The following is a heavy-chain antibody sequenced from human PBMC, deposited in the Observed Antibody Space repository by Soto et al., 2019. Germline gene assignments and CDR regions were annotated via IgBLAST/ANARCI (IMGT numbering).Heavy chain of an antibody. J-gene: IGHJ4*02. CDR1: GFTFDDYG. V-gene: IGHV3-20*04. CDR2: MNWNGGST. Sequence: EVQLVEPGGGVVRPGGSLRLSCAASGFTFDDYGRSLVRQAPGKGLEWASGMNWNGGSTRYPESVKGRFTISRDNAKKSLYLQMNSLRVEDTALYYCARNSGWQGGYFGYLGQGTLVNVFS. D-gene: IGHD6-19*01. CDR3: ARNSGWQGGYFGY.